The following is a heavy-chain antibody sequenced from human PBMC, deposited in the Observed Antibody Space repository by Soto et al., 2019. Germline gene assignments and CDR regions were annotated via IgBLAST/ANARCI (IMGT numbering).Heavy chain of an antibody. CDR3: ARAGSSGYYFDY. D-gene: IGHD3-22*01. Sequence: QVQLQESGPGLVKPSQTLSLTCTVSGGSVSSGTYYWSWIRQHPGKGLEWLGYIYVSGVTYYNPSLNSRXXIXVAXSKNQFSLKLSSVTAADTAVYYCARAGSSGYYFDYWGQGTLVTVSS. V-gene: IGHV4-31*03. CDR1: GGSVSSGTYY. J-gene: IGHJ4*02. CDR2: IYVSGVT.